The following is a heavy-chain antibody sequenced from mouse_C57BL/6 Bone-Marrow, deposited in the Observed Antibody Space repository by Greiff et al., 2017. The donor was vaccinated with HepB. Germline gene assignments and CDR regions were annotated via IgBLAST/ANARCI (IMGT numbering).Heavy chain of an antibody. CDR3: ATSPSFAY. Sequence: VQLKESGADIVKPGASVKLSCIVSGFNINDTYMYWVKQRPEQGLEWIGKIDPANGNTKYDPKFQGKATITANTSSNTAYLQLSSLTSEDTAVYYCATSPSFAYWGQGTLVTVSA. J-gene: IGHJ3*01. V-gene: IGHV14-3*02. CDR2: IDPANGNT. CDR1: GFNINDTY.